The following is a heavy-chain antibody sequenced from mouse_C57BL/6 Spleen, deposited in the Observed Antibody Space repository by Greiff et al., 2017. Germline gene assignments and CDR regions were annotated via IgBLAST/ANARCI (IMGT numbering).Heavy chain of an antibody. V-gene: IGHV1-55*01. Sequence: QVQLQQPGAELVKPGASVKMSCKASGYTFTSYWITWVKQRPGQGLEWIGDIYPGSGSTNYNEKFMSKATLTVDTSSSTAYMQLSSLTSEDSAVYYCAREGGLRRYFGGWGTGTTVTVSS. CDR3: AREGGLRRYFGG. CDR1: GYTFTSYW. J-gene: IGHJ1*03. CDR2: IYPGSGST. D-gene: IGHD2-4*01.